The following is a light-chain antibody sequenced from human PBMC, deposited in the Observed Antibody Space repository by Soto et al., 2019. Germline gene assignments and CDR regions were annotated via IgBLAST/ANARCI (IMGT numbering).Light chain of an antibody. V-gene: IGKV3-20*01. J-gene: IGKJ3*01. Sequence: EIVLTQSPGTLSLSPGERATLSCRASQSVTSNYLAWYQQRPGQAPRLLVYGASSRATGIPDRFSGSGSGTDFALTNSRLEPEDFAVYYCHQYDNSPFTFGPGTRVDIK. CDR3: HQYDNSPFT. CDR2: GAS. CDR1: QSVTSNY.